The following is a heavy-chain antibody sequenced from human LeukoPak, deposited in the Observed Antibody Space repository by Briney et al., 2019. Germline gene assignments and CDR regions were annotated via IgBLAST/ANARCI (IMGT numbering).Heavy chain of an antibody. V-gene: IGHV3-23*01. J-gene: IGHJ3*02. CDR2: ISGSGGST. Sequence: GGSLRLSCAASGFTFSSYAMSWVRQAPGKGLEWVSAISGSGGSTYYADSVKGRFTISRDNSKNTLYLQMNSLRAEDTAVYYCAKVAPLVGVFGVVHDAFDIWGQGTMVTVSS. CDR1: GFTFSSYA. D-gene: IGHD3-3*01. CDR3: AKVAPLVGVFGVVHDAFDI.